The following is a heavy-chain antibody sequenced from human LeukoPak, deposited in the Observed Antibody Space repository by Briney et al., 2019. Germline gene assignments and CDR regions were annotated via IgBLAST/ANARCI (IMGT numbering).Heavy chain of an antibody. CDR1: GYTFTDYG. J-gene: IGHJ4*02. CDR3: AKDHPERYSYGTPFDY. V-gene: IGHV1-18*01. Sequence: GASVKVSCKASGYTFTDYGTSWVRQAPGQGLEWMGWISPDSGDTSFAQKFQGRVTMTTDTSTTTAYMELRSLRSDDTAVYFCAKDHPERYSYGTPFDYWGQGTLVTVSS. CDR2: ISPDSGDT. D-gene: IGHD5-18*01.